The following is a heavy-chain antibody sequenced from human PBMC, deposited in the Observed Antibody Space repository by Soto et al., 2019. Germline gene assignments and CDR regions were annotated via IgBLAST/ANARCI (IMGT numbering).Heavy chain of an antibody. CDR3: AKDRTTMVRGVIIPPIYYFDY. J-gene: IGHJ4*02. CDR2: ISGSGGST. CDR1: GFTFSSYA. Sequence: GGSLRLSCTASGFTFSSYAMSWVRQAPGKGLEWVSAISGSGGSTYYADSVKGRFTISRDNSKNTLYLQMNSLRAEDTAVYYCAKDRTTMVRGVIIPPIYYFDYWGQGTLVTVSS. D-gene: IGHD3-10*01. V-gene: IGHV3-23*01.